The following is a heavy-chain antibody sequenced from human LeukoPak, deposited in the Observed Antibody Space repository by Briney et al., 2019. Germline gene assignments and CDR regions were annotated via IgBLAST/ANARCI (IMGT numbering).Heavy chain of an antibody. Sequence: GGSLRLSCAASGFTFSNCGMHGVRQAPGKGLEWVAVISYDGSNKYYADSVKGRFTISRDNSKNTLYLQMNSLRAEDTAVYYCAKAGMATYFEREDYWGQGTLVTVSS. CDR2: ISYDGSNK. D-gene: IGHD5-24*01. V-gene: IGHV3-30*18. J-gene: IGHJ4*02. CDR1: GFTFSNCG. CDR3: AKAGMATYFEREDY.